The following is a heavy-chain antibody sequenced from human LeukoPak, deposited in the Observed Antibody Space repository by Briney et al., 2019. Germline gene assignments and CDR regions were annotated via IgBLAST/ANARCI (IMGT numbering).Heavy chain of an antibody. CDR3: ATWDDYGDFVAFEY. CDR1: GFTFSSYT. V-gene: IGHV3-21*01. D-gene: IGHD4-17*01. J-gene: IGHJ4*02. Sequence: PGGSLRLSCGGSGFTFSSYTMNWVRQGPGKGLDWVASISRSATYLYYADSVRGRFTISRDDAKKSVFLHMNSLRAEDTAVYFCATWDDYGDFVAFEYWGQGTLVTVSS. CDR2: ISRSATYL.